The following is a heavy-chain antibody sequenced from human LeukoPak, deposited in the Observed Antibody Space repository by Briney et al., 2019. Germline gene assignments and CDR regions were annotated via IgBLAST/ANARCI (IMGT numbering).Heavy chain of an antibody. CDR1: GYSFTSYW. J-gene: IGHJ3*02. Sequence: LGESLKISCKGSGYSFTSYWIGWVRQMPGKGLEWMGIIYPGDSDTRYSPSFQGQVTISADKSIDTAYLQWSSLKASDTAIFYCARPYYYDSAGAFDIWGQGTVVTVSS. D-gene: IGHD3-22*01. CDR2: IYPGDSDT. CDR3: ARPYYYDSAGAFDI. V-gene: IGHV5-51*01.